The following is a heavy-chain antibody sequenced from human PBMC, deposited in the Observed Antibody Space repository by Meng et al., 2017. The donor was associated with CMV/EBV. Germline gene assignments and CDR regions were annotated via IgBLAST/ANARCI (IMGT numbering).Heavy chain of an antibody. CDR1: GFTFSSEA. CDR2: ISYDGSNK. V-gene: IGHV3-30-3*01. CDR3: ARGDYFDY. Sequence: VGSGGGVVQPGRSLRSSCASYGFTFSSEAMHWVRQVQGKGLEWVAVISYDGSNKYYADSVKGRFTISRDNSKNTLYLQMNSLRAEDTAVYYCARGDYFDYWGQGTLVTVSS. J-gene: IGHJ4*02.